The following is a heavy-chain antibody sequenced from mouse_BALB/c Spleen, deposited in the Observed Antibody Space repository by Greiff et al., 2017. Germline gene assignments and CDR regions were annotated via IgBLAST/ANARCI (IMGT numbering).Heavy chain of an antibody. CDR3: ARLGGYLWYFDV. D-gene: IGHD5-1*01. CDR2: INPNNGGT. CDR1: GYTFTDYN. Sequence: DVKLQESGPELVKPGASVKIPCKASGYTFTDYNMDWVKQSHGKSLEWIGDINPNNGGTIYNQKFKGKATLTVDKSSSTAYMELRSLTSEDTAVYYCARLGGYLWYFDVWGAGTTVTVSS. J-gene: IGHJ1*01. V-gene: IGHV1-18*01.